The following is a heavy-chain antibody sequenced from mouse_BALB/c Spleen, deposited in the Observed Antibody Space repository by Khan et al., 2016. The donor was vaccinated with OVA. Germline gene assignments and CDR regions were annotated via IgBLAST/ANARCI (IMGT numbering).Heavy chain of an antibody. CDR2: INPNTDNL. V-gene: IGHV1-26*01. CDR1: GYSFTLYY. J-gene: IGHJ3*01. CDR3: ARGYDCFAS. Sequence: VQLQQPGPDLVQPGASVKISCKASGYSFTLYYMSWVKQSHGKSLEWIGRINPNTDNLNYNQEFKGKAMLTVDKSSNNAYMELRSLTSEDSAVYFCARGYDCFASWGQGTLVTVSP. D-gene: IGHD2-14*01.